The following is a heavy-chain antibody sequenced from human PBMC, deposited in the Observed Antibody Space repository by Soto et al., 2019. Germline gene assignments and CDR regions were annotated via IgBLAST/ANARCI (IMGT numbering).Heavy chain of an antibody. CDR1: GFTFSSYS. CDR3: TRVRQLGLDC. V-gene: IGHV3-48*02. CDR2: ISSGSSTI. Sequence: EVQLVDSGGGLVQPGGSLRLSCAASGFTFSSYSMIWVRQAPGKGLEWVSYISSGSSTIYYADSVKGRFTVSRDNAKNSLYLQMNSLRDEDTAVYYCTRVRQLGLDCWGQGTLVTVSS. J-gene: IGHJ4*02. D-gene: IGHD1-1*01.